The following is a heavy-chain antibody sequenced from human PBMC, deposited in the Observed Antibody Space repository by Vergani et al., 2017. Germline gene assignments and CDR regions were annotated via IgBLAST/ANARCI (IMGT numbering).Heavy chain of an antibody. D-gene: IGHD6-13*01. Sequence: QVQLVQSGAEVKKPGASVKVSCKASGYTFTGYYMHWVRQAPGQGLEWMGWINPNSGGTNYAQKFQGRVTMTRDTSISTAYMELSRLRSDDTAVYYCARPPIAAAGDNWFDPWGQGTLVTVSS. CDR2: INPNSGGT. J-gene: IGHJ5*02. V-gene: IGHV1-2*02. CDR1: GYTFTGYY. CDR3: ARPPIAAAGDNWFDP.